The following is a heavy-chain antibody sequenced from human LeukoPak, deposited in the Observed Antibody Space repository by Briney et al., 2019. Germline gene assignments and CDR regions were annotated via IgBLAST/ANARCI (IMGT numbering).Heavy chain of an antibody. J-gene: IGHJ3*02. V-gene: IGHV4-4*08. CDR1: GDSISSHY. D-gene: IGHD2/OR15-2a*01. Sequence: PSETLSLTCTVSGDSISSHYLGWIRQPAGKGLEWIGITSGTGNYNPSLKSRVTISVDTSKNQFSLKLSSVTAADTAVYYCARLSMSGMAFDIWGQGTMVTVSS. CDR3: ARLSMSGMAFDI. CDR2: TSGTG.